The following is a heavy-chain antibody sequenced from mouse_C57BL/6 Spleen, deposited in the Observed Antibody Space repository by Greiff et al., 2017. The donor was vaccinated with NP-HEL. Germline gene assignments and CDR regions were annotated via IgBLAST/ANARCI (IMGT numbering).Heavy chain of an antibody. J-gene: IGHJ2*01. CDR2: ISSGGDYI. CDR1: GFTFSSYA. D-gene: IGHD1-1*01. V-gene: IGHV5-9-1*02. Sequence: EVHLVESGEGLVKPGGSLKLSCAASGFTFSSYAMSWVRQTPEKRLEWVAYISSGGDYIYYADTVKGRFTISRDNARNTLYLQMSSLKSEDTAMYYCTRDRGTVVATAYYFDYWGQGTTLTVSS. CDR3: TRDRGTVVATAYYFDY.